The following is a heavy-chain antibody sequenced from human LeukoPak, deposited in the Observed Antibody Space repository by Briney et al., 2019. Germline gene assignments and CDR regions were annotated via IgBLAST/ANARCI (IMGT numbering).Heavy chain of an antibody. V-gene: IGHV1-8*01. J-gene: IGHJ3*02. CDR3: DRGPFSLI. D-gene: IGHD3-16*02. CDR1: AYTFTSYD. CDR2: MNPNSGNT. Sequence: ASVKLSCKASAYTFTSYDINWVRQATGQGLEWMGWMNPNSGNTGYAQKFQVKVTMTRNTSISTAYLELSSLRSEATAMYYCDRGPFSLIWDQGTMVTVSS.